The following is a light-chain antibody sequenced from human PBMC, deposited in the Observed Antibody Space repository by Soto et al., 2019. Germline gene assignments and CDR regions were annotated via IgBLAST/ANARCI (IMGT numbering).Light chain of an antibody. CDR3: HQCGSSPT. V-gene: IGKV3-20*01. J-gene: IGKJ1*01. CDR2: GAS. CDR1: LSIRSAY. Sequence: EIVLTHSPVTLSLSPVERAALSCRASLSIRSAYVAWYQQKPGQAPRLLIFGASDRATGIPDRFSGSGSGTDFILTINRLEPEDSALYYCHQCGSSPTFGQGTKVDIK.